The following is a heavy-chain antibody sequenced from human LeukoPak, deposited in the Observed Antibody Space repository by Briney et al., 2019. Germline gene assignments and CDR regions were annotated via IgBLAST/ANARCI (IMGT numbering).Heavy chain of an antibody. J-gene: IGHJ6*02. V-gene: IGHV3-30-3*01. CDR3: ARIYSSSWDYYYYGMDV. CDR1: GFTLTKYG. CDR2: ISYDGSSK. Sequence: GGSLRLSCAASGFTLTKYGMHWVRQAPGKGLDWVVVISYDGSSKYYADSVKGRFTISKDNSKNTLYLQMNSLRAEDTAVYYCARIYSSSWDYYYYGMDVWGQGTTVTVSS. D-gene: IGHD6-13*01.